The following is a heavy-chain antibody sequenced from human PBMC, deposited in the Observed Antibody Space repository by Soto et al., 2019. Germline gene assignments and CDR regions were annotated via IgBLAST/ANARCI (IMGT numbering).Heavy chain of an antibody. CDR2: ISYDGSNK. D-gene: IGHD3-22*01. Sequence: GGSLRLSCAASGFTFSSYGMHWVRQAPGKGLEWVAVISYDGSNKYYADSVKGRFTISRDNSKNTLYLQMNSLRAEDTAVYYWAKDLESSMNGPRPAEHFYYFNGRRDWGQGTTVTVSS. V-gene: IGHV3-30*18. CDR3: AKDLESSMNGPRPAEHFYYFNGRRD. CDR1: GFTFSSYG. J-gene: IGHJ6*02.